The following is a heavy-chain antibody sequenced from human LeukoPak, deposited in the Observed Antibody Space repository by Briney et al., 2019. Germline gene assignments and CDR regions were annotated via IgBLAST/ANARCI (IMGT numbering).Heavy chain of an antibody. CDR2: IKQDGNEK. D-gene: IGHD2-2*01. V-gene: IGHV3-7*03. CDR1: GFSFRTYW. CDR3: ARGDYQLPGDH. J-gene: IGHJ4*02. Sequence: GGSLRLSCAASGFSFRTYWMSWVRQAPGKGLERGANIKQDGNEKYYVDSVKGRFTISRDNAKNSLYLQMHSLRAEDTAVYYCARGDYQLPGDHWGQGTLVTVSS.